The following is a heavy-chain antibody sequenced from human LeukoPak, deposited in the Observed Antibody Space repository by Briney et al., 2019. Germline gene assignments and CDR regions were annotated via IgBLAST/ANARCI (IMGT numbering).Heavy chain of an antibody. CDR1: GGSISSYY. Sequence: SETLSLTCTVSGGSISSYYWSWIRQPAGRGLEWIGHIYTSGSTNSNPSLKSRVTMSVDTSKNQFSLKLSSVTAADTAVYYCARASYYYDSSGYDYWGQGTLVTVSS. D-gene: IGHD3-22*01. V-gene: IGHV4-4*07. CDR2: IYTSGST. CDR3: ARASYYYDSSGYDY. J-gene: IGHJ4*02.